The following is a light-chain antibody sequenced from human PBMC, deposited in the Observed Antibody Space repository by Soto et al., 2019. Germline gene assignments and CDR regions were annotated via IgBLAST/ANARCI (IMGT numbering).Light chain of an antibody. Sequence: EIVLTQSPGTLSLSPGERATLSCRASQSVSSNYLAWYQQKPGQAPRLLIYGASSRATGIPDRFSGSESGTDCTLTISRLEPEDFAVYYCQQYGSSPWTFGQGTKVEIK. V-gene: IGKV3-20*01. J-gene: IGKJ1*01. CDR3: QQYGSSPWT. CDR2: GAS. CDR1: QSVSSNY.